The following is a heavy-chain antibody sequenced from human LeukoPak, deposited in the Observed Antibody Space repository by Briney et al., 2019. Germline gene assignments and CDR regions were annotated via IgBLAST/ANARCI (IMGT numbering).Heavy chain of an antibody. CDR3: ARDLESSSSFVMDV. D-gene: IGHD6-6*01. V-gene: IGHV1-24*01. Sequence: ASVKVSCKVSGYTLTELSMRWVRQAPGKGLEWMGGFDPEDGETIYAQKFQGRVTMTEDTSTDTAYMELSSLRSEDTAVYYCARDLESSSSFVMDVWGKGTTVTVSS. J-gene: IGHJ6*03. CDR1: GYTLTELS. CDR2: FDPEDGET.